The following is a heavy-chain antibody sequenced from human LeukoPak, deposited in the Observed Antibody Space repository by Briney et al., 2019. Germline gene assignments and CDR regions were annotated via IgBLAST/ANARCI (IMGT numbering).Heavy chain of an antibody. J-gene: IGHJ6*02. CDR3: ARKETVNIDYYYYGMDV. D-gene: IGHD4-17*01. V-gene: IGHV3-30*03. CDR1: GFTFSSYG. Sequence: GRSLRLSCAASGFTFSSYGMHWVRQAPGKGLEWVAVISYDGSNKYYADSVKGRFTISRDNSKNTLYLQMNSLRAEDTAVYYCARKETVNIDYYYYGMDVWGQGTTVTVSS. CDR2: ISYDGSNK.